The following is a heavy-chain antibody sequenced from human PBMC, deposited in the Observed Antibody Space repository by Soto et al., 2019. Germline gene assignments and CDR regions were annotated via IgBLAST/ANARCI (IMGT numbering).Heavy chain of an antibody. J-gene: IGHJ4*02. CDR1: GFTFSSRS. V-gene: IGHV3-48*02. D-gene: IGHD1-1*01. CDR2: ISGSSRNI. Sequence: EVQLVESGGGSVQAGESLTLSCAASGFTFSSRSMNWVRQAPGKGLEWVAYISGSSRNIYYADSVKGRFTISRDNAKNSLHVQMNGLRDEDTAVYYCARGELDRTIDYWGQGTLVTVSS. CDR3: ARGELDRTIDY.